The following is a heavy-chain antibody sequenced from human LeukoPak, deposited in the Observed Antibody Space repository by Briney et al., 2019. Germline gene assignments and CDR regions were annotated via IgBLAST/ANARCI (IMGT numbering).Heavy chain of an antibody. V-gene: IGHV6-1*01. CDR3: ASSNLRGDDAFDI. Sequence: SQTLSPTCAISGDSVSSNRGAWNWIRQSPSRGLEWLGRSYYRSKWYNDFALSVKSRITINPDTSKNQFSLQLNSVTPEDTAVYYCASSNLRGDDAFDIWGQGTMVTVSS. D-gene: IGHD2-21*01. CDR1: GDSVSSNRGA. CDR2: SYYRSKWYN. J-gene: IGHJ3*02.